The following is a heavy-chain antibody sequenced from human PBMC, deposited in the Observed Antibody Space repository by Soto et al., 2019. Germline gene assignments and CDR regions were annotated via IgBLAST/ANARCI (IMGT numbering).Heavy chain of an antibody. CDR1: GDSVSSDRYF. J-gene: IGHJ5*02. Sequence: PSETLSLTCSVSGDSVSSDRYFWTWIRQPPGKGLEWIAYISYTGDTNYNPSLKSRVTISVDTCRNQFSLTLTSVTAADTAVYFCERIVAGATVDLWGQGSRVTVSS. CDR2: ISYTGDT. D-gene: IGHD1-26*01. V-gene: IGHV4-61*01. CDR3: ERIVAGATVDL.